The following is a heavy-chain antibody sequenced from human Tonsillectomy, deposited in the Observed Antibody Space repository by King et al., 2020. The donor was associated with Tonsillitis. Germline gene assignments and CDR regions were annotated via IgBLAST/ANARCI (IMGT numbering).Heavy chain of an antibody. J-gene: IGHJ4*02. CDR1: GYIFTDYY. CDR2: VNPSTGGT. D-gene: IGHD2-21*01. CDR3: GGAYCGDNCSARFDF. V-gene: IGHV1-2*02. Sequence: QLVQSGAEVKKPGASVRVSCQASGYIFTDYYIHWVRQAPGQGLEWMGCVNPSTGGTTYPQKFRGRVTMTSDTSISTAYMELSSLRSDDTAVYFCGGAYCGDNCSARFDFWGQGTLVTVSS.